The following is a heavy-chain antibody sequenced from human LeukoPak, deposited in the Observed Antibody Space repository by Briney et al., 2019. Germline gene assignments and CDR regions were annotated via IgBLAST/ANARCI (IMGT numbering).Heavy chain of an antibody. Sequence: PGGSLRLSCAVSGFNFDDYAMHWVRQAPGKALEWVSSISTSSSYIYSADSVKGRFTISRDNAKNSLYLQMNSLRAEDTAVYYCARVQRSFDSSRMAAATNFAWGQGTLVSVSS. D-gene: IGHD6-13*01. CDR3: ARVQRSFDSSRMAAATNFA. V-gene: IGHV3-21*01. CDR2: ISTSSSYI. J-gene: IGHJ5*02. CDR1: GFNFDDYA.